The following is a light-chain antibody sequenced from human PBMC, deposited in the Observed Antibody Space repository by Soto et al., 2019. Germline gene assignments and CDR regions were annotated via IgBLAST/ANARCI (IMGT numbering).Light chain of an antibody. CDR1: SSDVGDYNY. J-gene: IGLJ2*01. CDR3: SSYTSSSTLETV. CDR2: DVS. Sequence: QSALTQPASVSGSPGQSITISCTGTSSDVGDYNYVSWYQQHPGKAPKLMIYDVSDRPSGVSNRFSGSKSGNTASLTISGLQAEDEADYYCSSYTSSSTLETVFGGGTQLTVL. V-gene: IGLV2-14*01.